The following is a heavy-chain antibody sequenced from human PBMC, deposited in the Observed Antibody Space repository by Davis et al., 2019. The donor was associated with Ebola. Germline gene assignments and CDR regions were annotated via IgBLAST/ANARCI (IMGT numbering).Heavy chain of an antibody. D-gene: IGHD6-13*01. V-gene: IGHV3-48*01. Sequence: SVKGRFTISRDNAKNSLYLQMNSLRAEDTAVYYCAREGSSSWYEVFYFRWFDPWGQGTLVTVSS. J-gene: IGHJ5*02. CDR3: AREGSSSWYEVFYFRWFDP.